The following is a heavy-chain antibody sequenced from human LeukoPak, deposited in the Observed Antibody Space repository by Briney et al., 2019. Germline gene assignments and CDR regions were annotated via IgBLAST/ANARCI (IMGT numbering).Heavy chain of an antibody. D-gene: IGHD3-3*01. J-gene: IGHJ5*02. CDR2: ISSSRSYI. CDR3: ARVYSTIFGVVRNWFDP. CDR1: GLTFSSYS. V-gene: IGHV3-21*01. Sequence: GGSLRLSCAASGLTFSSYSMSWVRQAPGKGLEWVSSISSSRSYIYYADSVKGRFTISRDNAKNSLYLQMNSLRAEDTAVYYCARVYSTIFGVVRNWFDPWGQGTLVTVSS.